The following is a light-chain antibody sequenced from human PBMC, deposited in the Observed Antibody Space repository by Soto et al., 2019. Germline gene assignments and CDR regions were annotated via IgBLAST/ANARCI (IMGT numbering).Light chain of an antibody. Sequence: QSALTQPASVSGSPGQSITISCTGTSSDLAIYNYVSWYQQQPGKAPKLMIYQVTNRPSGGSNRFSGSRSGNTASLTISGLQAEDEDDYYCSSYTDSSNYVFGTGTKLTVL. CDR3: SSYTDSSNYV. V-gene: IGLV2-14*01. J-gene: IGLJ1*01. CDR1: SSDLAIYNY. CDR2: QVT.